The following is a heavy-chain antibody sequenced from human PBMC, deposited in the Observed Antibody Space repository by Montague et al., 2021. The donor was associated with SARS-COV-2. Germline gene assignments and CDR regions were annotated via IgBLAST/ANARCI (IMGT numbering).Heavy chain of an antibody. Sequence: SETLSLTCTVSGGSISSSSYYWGWIRQPPGTGLAWIGSIYYSGSTYYNPSLKSRVTISADTSKNQFSLKLSSVTAADTAVYYCARQENSSGWFKPDAFDIWGQGTMVTVSS. CDR3: ARQENSSGWFKPDAFDI. V-gene: IGHV4-39*01. D-gene: IGHD6-19*01. CDR2: IYYSGST. J-gene: IGHJ3*02. CDR1: GGSISSSSYY.